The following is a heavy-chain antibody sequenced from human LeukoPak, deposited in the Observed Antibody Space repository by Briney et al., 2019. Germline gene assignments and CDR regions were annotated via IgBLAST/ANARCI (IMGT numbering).Heavy chain of an antibody. V-gene: IGHV2-5*02. Sequence: GSGPTLVNPTQTLTLTSTFSGFSLSTSGPGGSWIRQPPGTTLEWLALIYWADAKRSSPSLKSRLTITKDTSKNQVVLTMTNMDPVDTATYYCAHRVSWFDAFDIWGQGTMVTVSS. J-gene: IGHJ3*02. CDR2: IYWADAK. D-gene: IGHD6-13*01. CDR1: GFSLSTSGPG. CDR3: AHRVSWFDAFDI.